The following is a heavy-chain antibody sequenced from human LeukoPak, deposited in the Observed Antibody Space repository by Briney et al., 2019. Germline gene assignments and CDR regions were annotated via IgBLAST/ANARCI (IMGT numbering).Heavy chain of an antibody. CDR1: GFTFSSYG. CDR3: AKNRGGIAAAIEH. CDR2: ISYDGSNK. Sequence: GGSLRLSCAASGFTFSSYGMHWVRQAPGKGLEWVAVISYDGSNKYYADSVKGRFTISRDNSKNTVYLQMNSLRTEDTAVYYCAKNRGGIAAAIEHWGQGTLVTVSS. J-gene: IGHJ4*02. D-gene: IGHD6-13*01. V-gene: IGHV3-30*18.